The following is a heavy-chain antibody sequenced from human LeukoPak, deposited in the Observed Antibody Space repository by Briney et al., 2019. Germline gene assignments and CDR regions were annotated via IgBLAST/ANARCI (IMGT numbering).Heavy chain of an antibody. Sequence: ASVKVSCKASGYTFTSYGISWVRQAPGQGLEWMGWISAYNGNTNYAQKLQGRVTMTTDTSTGTAYMELRSLRSDDTAVYYCARESGGSGWYDAFDIWGQGTMVTVSS. J-gene: IGHJ3*02. CDR3: ARESGGSGWYDAFDI. CDR1: GYTFTSYG. CDR2: ISAYNGNT. D-gene: IGHD6-19*01. V-gene: IGHV1-18*01.